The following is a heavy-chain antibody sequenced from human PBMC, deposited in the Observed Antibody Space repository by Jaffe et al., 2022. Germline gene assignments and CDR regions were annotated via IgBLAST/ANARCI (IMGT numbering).Heavy chain of an antibody. D-gene: IGHD5-12*01. CDR3: ARAGERGYSGYASEERPH. CDR1: GFTFSSYE. J-gene: IGHJ4*02. Sequence: EVQLVESGGGLVQPGGSLRLSCAASGFTFSSYEMNWVRQAPGKGLEWVSYISSSGSTIYYADSVKGRFTISRDNAKNSLYLQMNSLRAEDTAVYYCARAGERGYSGYASEERPHWGQGTLVTVSS. CDR2: ISSSGSTI. V-gene: IGHV3-48*03.